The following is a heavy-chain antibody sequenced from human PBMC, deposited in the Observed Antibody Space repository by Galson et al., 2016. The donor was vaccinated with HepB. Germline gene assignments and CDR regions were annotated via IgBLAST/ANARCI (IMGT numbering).Heavy chain of an antibody. CDR1: GFTVGNNY. J-gene: IGHJ4*02. Sequence: SLRLSCAASGFTVGNNYMSWVRQAPGKGLEWVSLIYSGGNTLYADSVKGRFSISRDNSKNTLYIQMNSLSAEDTAVYYCARNPGASTWGWGQGTLVTVAS. V-gene: IGHV3-66*01. CDR2: IYSGGNT. D-gene: IGHD6-13*01. CDR3: ARNPGASTWG.